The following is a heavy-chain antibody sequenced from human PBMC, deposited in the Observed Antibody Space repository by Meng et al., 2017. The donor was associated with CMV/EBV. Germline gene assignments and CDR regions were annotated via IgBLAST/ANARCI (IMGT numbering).Heavy chain of an antibody. CDR2: ISSSSYR. D-gene: IGHD3-3*01. Sequence: GGSLRLSCAASGFTFSSYSMNWVRQAPGKGLEWVSSISSSSYRYYADSVKGRFTISRDNAKNSLYLQMNSLRAADTAVYYCARGSPPGPVLRFLEWLLRAFDYWGQGTLVTVSS. J-gene: IGHJ4*02. V-gene: IGHV3-21*01. CDR1: GFTFSSYS. CDR3: ARGSPPGPVLRFLEWLLRAFDY.